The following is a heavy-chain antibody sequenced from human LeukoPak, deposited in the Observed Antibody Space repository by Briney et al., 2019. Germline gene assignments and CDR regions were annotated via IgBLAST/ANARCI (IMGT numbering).Heavy chain of an antibody. CDR2: INHGESA. CDR1: GGSFSGYY. CDR3: ARGRTYYYDTSGYYPSIYYGMDV. J-gene: IGHJ6*02. D-gene: IGHD3-22*01. Sequence: SETLSLTCAVSGGSFSGYYWYWIRQPPGKGLEWIGEINHGESANYNPSLKSRATLSVDTSKNQFSLKLTSVTAADTAVYYCARGRTYYYDTSGYYPSIYYGMDVWGQGTTVIVSS. V-gene: IGHV4-34*01.